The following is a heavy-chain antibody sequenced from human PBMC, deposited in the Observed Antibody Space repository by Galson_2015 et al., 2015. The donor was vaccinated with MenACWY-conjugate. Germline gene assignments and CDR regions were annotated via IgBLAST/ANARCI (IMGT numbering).Heavy chain of an antibody. CDR1: EFTFSNYW. V-gene: IGHV3-74*01. CDR3: TKAAARYSTSSAFNWFDP. CDR2: VNSDGTGT. J-gene: IGHJ5*02. D-gene: IGHD6-6*01. Sequence: SLRLSCAASEFTFSNYWMHWVRQAPGKGLEWVSRVNSDGTGTTYADSVKGRFTISRDNAKNTLYLQMNSLRAEDTAIYYCTKAAARYSTSSAFNWFDPWGQGALVTVSS.